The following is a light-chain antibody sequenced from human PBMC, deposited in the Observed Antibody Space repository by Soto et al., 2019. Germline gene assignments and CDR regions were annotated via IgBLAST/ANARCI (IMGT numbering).Light chain of an antibody. Sequence: DIQMTQSPSSLSTSVGDRVTITCRASQNIFRYLNWYQQIPGKAPNLLIFDASNLQSGVPSRFSGSGSETEFTLTIGSLQPEDFATYFCQQSYSTPYTFGQGTKLEVK. CDR2: DAS. CDR3: QQSYSTPYT. J-gene: IGKJ2*01. V-gene: IGKV1-39*01. CDR1: QNIFRY.